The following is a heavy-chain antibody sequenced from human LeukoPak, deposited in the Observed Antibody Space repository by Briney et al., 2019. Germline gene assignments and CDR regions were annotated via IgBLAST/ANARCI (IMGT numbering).Heavy chain of an antibody. D-gene: IGHD2-15*01. Sequence: SETLSLTCTVSGVSISSYYWSWLRQPPGKGLEWLGYIYYSGSTNYNPSLKSRVTISVDTSKNQFSLKLSSVTAADTAVYYCARVREEYCSGGSCPGESDYWGQGTLVAVSS. CDR3: ARVREEYCSGGSCPGESDY. V-gene: IGHV4-59*01. J-gene: IGHJ4*02. CDR1: GVSISSYY. CDR2: IYYSGST.